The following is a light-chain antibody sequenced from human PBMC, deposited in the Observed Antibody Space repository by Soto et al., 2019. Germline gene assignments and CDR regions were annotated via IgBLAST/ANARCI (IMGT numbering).Light chain of an antibody. V-gene: IGLV2-8*01. CDR3: SSYAGRTLYV. Sequence: QSVLTQPPSASGSPGQSVTISCTETSSDVGGYDYVSWYQQRPGKAPKLLIHEVTKRPSGVPDRFSGSKSGNTASLTVSGLQAEDEADYYCSSYAGRTLYVFGTGTKVTVL. J-gene: IGLJ1*01. CDR1: SSDVGGYDY. CDR2: EVT.